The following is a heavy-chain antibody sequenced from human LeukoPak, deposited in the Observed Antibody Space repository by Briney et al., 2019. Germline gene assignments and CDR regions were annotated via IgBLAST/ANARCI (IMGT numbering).Heavy chain of an antibody. D-gene: IGHD3-10*01. Sequence: SETLSLTCTVSVGSISSYYWSWIRQPPGKGLEWIGYIYYSGSTNYNPSLKSRVTISVDTSKNQFSLKLSSVTAADTAVYYCARSHGSGSYYWFDYWGQGTLVTVSS. J-gene: IGHJ4*02. CDR1: VGSISSYY. CDR3: ARSHGSGSYYWFDY. CDR2: IYYSGST. V-gene: IGHV4-59*01.